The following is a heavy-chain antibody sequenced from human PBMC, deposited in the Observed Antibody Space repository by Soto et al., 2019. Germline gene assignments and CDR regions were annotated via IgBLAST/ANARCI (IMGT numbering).Heavy chain of an antibody. Sequence: QVQLVQSGAEVKEPGSSVNVSCKTSGATFGNTAVTWVRQAPGQGLEWIGGIVPLFGTANYAQKFRGRVPITGDESTSTASMELSSLRTDDTAVYYCARDGDPGYSFWSGPLGGGRFDPWGQGTLVTVSS. CDR2: IVPLFGTA. J-gene: IGHJ5*02. CDR3: ARDGDPGYSFWSGPLGGGRFDP. CDR1: GATFGNTA. D-gene: IGHD3-3*01. V-gene: IGHV1-69*12.